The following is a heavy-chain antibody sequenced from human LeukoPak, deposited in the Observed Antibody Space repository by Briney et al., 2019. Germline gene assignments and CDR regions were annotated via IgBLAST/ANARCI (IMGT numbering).Heavy chain of an antibody. Sequence: SETLSLTCTVSGDSINNLNYYWSWIRQPPGKGLEWIGSIYCSGSTYYNPSLKSRVTISVDTSKNQFSLKLSSVTAADTAVYYCARESKYYDFWSGYSDYWGQGTLVTVSS. V-gene: IGHV4-39*07. D-gene: IGHD3-3*01. CDR1: GDSINNLNYY. J-gene: IGHJ4*02. CDR2: IYCSGST. CDR3: ARESKYYDFWSGYSDY.